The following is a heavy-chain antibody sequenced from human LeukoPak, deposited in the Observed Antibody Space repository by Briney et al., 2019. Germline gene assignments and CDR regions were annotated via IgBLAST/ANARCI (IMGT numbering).Heavy chain of an antibody. J-gene: IGHJ4*02. CDR1: GGSISSYY. Sequence: SETLSLTCSVSGGSISSYYWSWIRQSPGKGLEWIGYIYYSGSTNYNPSLKSRVTISLVTSKNQFSLKLSSVTAADTAVYYCARDAFRNHYDRSDSYYGLDFWGQGILVTVSS. CDR3: ARDAFRNHYDRSDSYYGLDF. D-gene: IGHD3-22*01. CDR2: IYYSGST. V-gene: IGHV4-59*01.